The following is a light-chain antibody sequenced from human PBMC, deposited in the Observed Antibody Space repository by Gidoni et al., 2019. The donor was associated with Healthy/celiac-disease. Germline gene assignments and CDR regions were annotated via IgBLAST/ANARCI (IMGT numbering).Light chain of an antibody. V-gene: IGKV3-20*01. CDR1: ESVNRRY. J-gene: IGKJ1*01. CDR3: QQYGSSPET. CDR2: GVS. Sequence: EIALTQSPGTLSLFPGERATLSCRATESVNRRYLAWYQQKPGQAPRLLIYGVSSRASGIPDRFSGSGSGTDFTLTITRLEPDDFAMYYCQQYGSSPETFGQGTKVEIK.